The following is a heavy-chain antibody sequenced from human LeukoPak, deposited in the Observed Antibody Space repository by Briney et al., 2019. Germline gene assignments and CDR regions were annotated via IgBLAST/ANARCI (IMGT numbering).Heavy chain of an antibody. D-gene: IGHD3-10*01. CDR2: ISAYNGNT. CDR3: ARDRAFRGGGFHP. V-gene: IGHV1-18*01. Sequence: GASVKVSCKASGCTFTSYGISWVRQAPGQGLEWMGWISAYNGNTNYAQKLQGRVTMTTDTSTSTAYMELSSLRSDDTAIYYCARDRAFRGGGFHPWGQGTLVTVSS. CDR1: GCTFTSYG. J-gene: IGHJ5*02.